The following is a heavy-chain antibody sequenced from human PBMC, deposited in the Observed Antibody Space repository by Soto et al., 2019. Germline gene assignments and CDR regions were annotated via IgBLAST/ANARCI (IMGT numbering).Heavy chain of an antibody. Sequence: SETLSLTCTVSGGSISSYYWSWIRQPPGKGLEWVGYIYYGGTTSYNPSLKSRVAISLETSKSQFSLRLTAVTAADTAVYYCARLGRYYQSLDTWGPGTLVTVSS. J-gene: IGHJ5*01. V-gene: IGHV4-59*08. CDR2: IYYGGTT. CDR1: GGSISSYY. D-gene: IGHD3-10*01. CDR3: ARLGRYYQSLDT.